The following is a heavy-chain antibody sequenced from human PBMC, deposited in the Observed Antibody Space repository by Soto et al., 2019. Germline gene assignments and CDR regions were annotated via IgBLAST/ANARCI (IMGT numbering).Heavy chain of an antibody. J-gene: IGHJ4*02. CDR3: ARDLTTFGGVIVLGRFDY. V-gene: IGHV3-66*01. CDR2: IYSGGST. D-gene: IGHD3-16*02. Sequence: PGGSLRLSCAASGFTVSSNHMSWVRQAPGKGLEWVSVIYSGGSTYYADSVKGRFTISRDTSKNTLYLQMNSLRAEDTAVYYCARDLTTFGGVIVLGRFDYWGQGTLATVSS. CDR1: GFTVSSNH.